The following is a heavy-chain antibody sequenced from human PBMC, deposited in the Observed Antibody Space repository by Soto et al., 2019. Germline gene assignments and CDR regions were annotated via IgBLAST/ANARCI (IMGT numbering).Heavy chain of an antibody. CDR1: GGSLSSGGYS. Sequence: SETLSLTCTVSGGSLSSGGYSWSWIRQPPGKGLEWIGDIYHSGSTYYNPSLKSRVTISVDRSKKQFSLKLSSVTAADTAVYYCARASGYCSGGSCPVRWFDPWRQGTLVTVSS. D-gene: IGHD2-15*01. CDR3: ARASGYCSGGSCPVRWFDP. V-gene: IGHV4-30-2*01. CDR2: IYHSGST. J-gene: IGHJ5*02.